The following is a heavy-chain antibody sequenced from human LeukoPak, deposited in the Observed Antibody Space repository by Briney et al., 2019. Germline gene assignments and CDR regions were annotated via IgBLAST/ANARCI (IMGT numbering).Heavy chain of an antibody. CDR1: GGTFVSYV. J-gene: IGHJ1*01. Sequence: ASVKDSCKASGGTFVSYVFSWVRQAPGQGLEWMGGIIPIFGTANYAQKSQGRVTITAAETTSTAYMERSSLRSEDTAVYYCAAEYSGFPAQHWGQGTLVTVSS. V-gene: IGHV1-69*13. CDR2: IIPIFGTA. CDR3: AAEYSGFPAQH. D-gene: IGHD5-12*01.